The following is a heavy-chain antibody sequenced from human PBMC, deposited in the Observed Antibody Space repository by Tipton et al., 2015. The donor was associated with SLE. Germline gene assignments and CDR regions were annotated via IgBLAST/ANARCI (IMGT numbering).Heavy chain of an antibody. CDR3: ARDGGEAAAGIFNWFDP. J-gene: IGHJ5*02. CDR2: IYHSGST. Sequence: TLSLTCAVSGYSISSGYYWGWIRQPPGKGLEWIGSIYHSGSTYYNPSLKSRVTMSVDTSKNQFSLKLRSVTAADTAVYYCARDGGEAAAGIFNWFDPWGQGTLVTVSS. D-gene: IGHD6-13*01. CDR1: GYSISSGYY. V-gene: IGHV4-38-2*02.